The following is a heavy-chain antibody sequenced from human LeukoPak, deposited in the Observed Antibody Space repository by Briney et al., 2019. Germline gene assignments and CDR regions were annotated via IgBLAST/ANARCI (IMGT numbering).Heavy chain of an antibody. D-gene: IGHD6-6*01. Sequence: ASVKVSCKASGYTFTSYGISWVRQAPGQGHEWMGWISAHNGNTNYAQNLRGRVTMTTETSTSTAYMELRSLRSDDTAVYYCARSGSSSDSASDYWGQGTLVTVSS. J-gene: IGHJ4*02. V-gene: IGHV1-18*01. CDR1: GYTFTSYG. CDR2: ISAHNGNT. CDR3: ARSGSSSDSASDY.